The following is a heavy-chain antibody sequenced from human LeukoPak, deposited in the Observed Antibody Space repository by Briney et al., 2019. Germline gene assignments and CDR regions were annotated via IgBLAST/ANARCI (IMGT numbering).Heavy chain of an antibody. V-gene: IGHV3-53*01. CDR2: IYSGGST. CDR3: ARVAGYSYGFDY. D-gene: IGHD5-18*01. CDR1: GFTVSSNY. Sequence: GGSLGLSCAASGFTVSSNYMSWVRQAPGKGREWVSVIYSGGSTYYADSVKGRFTISRDNSKNTLYLQMNSLRAEDTAVYYCARVAGYSYGFDYWGQGTLVTVSS. J-gene: IGHJ4*02.